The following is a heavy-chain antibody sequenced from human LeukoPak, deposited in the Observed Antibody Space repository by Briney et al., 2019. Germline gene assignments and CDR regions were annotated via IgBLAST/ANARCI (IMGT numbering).Heavy chain of an antibody. Sequence: GGSLRLSCAASGFTFSSYAMGWVRQAPGKGLEWVSAISGSGGSTYYADSVKGRFTISRDNSKNTLYLQMNSLRAEDTAVYYCAKDGYSSGWYKPYYYYGMDVWGQGTTVTVSS. CDR2: ISGSGGST. D-gene: IGHD6-19*01. CDR1: GFTFSSYA. V-gene: IGHV3-23*01. CDR3: AKDGYSSGWYKPYYYYGMDV. J-gene: IGHJ6*02.